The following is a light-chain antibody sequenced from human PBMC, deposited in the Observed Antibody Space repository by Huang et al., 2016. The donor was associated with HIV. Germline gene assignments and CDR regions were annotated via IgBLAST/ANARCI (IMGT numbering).Light chain of an antibody. V-gene: IGKV4-1*01. CDR3: QQYFRTPLT. Sequence: IVVTQSPDSLAVSLGERAAINCKSSQSVLYRSNNNNYLAWYQQKPGQSPALLIYWASTRAPGVPDRFNGSGSGTDFTLTISSLQAEDVALYYCQQYFRTPLTFGGGTRVDIK. J-gene: IGKJ4*01. CDR1: QSVLYRSNNNNY. CDR2: WAS.